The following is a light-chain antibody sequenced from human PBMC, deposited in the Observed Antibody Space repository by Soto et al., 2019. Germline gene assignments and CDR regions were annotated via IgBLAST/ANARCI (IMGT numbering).Light chain of an antibody. CDR1: QSVSSY. J-gene: IGKJ5*01. CDR3: QQSSNWPRIT. V-gene: IGKV3-11*01. CDR2: DAS. Sequence: IVLAPSPATLSLSPGERATLSCRASQSVSSYLAWYQQKPGQAPRLLIYDASNRATGIPARFSGSGSGTDFTLTISSLEPEDFAVYYCQQSSNWPRITFGQGTRLEIK.